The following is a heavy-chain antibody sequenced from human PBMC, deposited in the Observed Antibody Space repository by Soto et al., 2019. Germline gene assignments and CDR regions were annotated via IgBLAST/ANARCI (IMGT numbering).Heavy chain of an antibody. V-gene: IGHV1-69*19. D-gene: IGHD3-10*01. CDR3: AREVQVHTPAFVY. Sequence: QVQLVQSGAEMKKPGSSVKVSCQSSGGTFNTYAMNWVRQAPGQGPEWMGDISPMFGAANYAPKLQGRVTTTADESTGTSYMQLRSFPSEDTALCFCAREVQVHTPAFVYWGQGTLVTVSS. CDR2: ISPMFGAA. CDR1: GGTFNTYA. J-gene: IGHJ4*02.